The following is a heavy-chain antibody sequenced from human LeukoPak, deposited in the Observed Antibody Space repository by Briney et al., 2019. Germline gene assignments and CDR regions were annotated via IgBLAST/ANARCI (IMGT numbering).Heavy chain of an antibody. CDR2: ISWNSGSI. CDR1: GFTFDDYA. Sequence: GRSLRLSCAASGFTFDDYAMHWVRQAPGKGLEWVSGISWNSGSIGYADSVKGRFTISRDNAKNSLYLQMNSLRAEDTALYYCAKERGSGFYYYGMDVWGQGTTVTVSS. V-gene: IGHV3-9*01. D-gene: IGHD5-12*01. CDR3: AKERGSGFYYYGMDV. J-gene: IGHJ6*02.